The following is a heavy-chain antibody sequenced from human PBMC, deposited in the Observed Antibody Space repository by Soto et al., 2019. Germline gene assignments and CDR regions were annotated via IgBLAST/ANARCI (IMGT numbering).Heavy chain of an antibody. Sequence: SETLSLTCTVSGGSISSYYWSWIRQPPGKGLEWIGYIYYSGSTNYNPSLKSRVTISVDTSKNQFSLKLSSVTAADTAVYYCAIRAGSSCLNLFDPWGKGTLVTVYS. CDR2: IYYSGST. V-gene: IGHV4-59*08. D-gene: IGHD6-13*01. CDR1: GGSISSYY. CDR3: AIRAGSSCLNLFDP. J-gene: IGHJ5*02.